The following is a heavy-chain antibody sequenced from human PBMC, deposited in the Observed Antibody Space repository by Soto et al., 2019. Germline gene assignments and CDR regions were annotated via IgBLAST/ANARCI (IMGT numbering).Heavy chain of an antibody. J-gene: IGHJ6*02. V-gene: IGHV3-13*05. CDR1: GFPFSDYD. CDR3: ARAYSGQLPRRADYYYALDV. CDR2: IGAARDP. Sequence: EVQLVESGGGSVQPGGSLRLSCTASGFPFSDYDMHWVRQASGKGLEWISTIGAARDPYYTGSVKGRFTISRENAKNSMFLQMNSVRAEVTAVNYCARAYSGQLPRRADYYYALDVWGQGTTVTVSS. D-gene: IGHD2-2*01.